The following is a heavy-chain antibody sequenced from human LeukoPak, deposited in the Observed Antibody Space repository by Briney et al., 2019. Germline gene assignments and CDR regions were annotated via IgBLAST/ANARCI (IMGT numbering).Heavy chain of an antibody. V-gene: IGHV3-23*01. D-gene: IGHD6-19*01. J-gene: IGHJ3*02. CDR1: GFTLSSYA. Sequence: GGSLRLSCAASGFTLSSYAMSWVRQAPGKGLEWVSAISGSGGSTYYADSVKGRFTISRDNSKNTLYLQMNSLRAEDTAFYYCARDRDQWLEAFDIWGQGTMVTVSS. CDR2: ISGSGGST. CDR3: ARDRDQWLEAFDI.